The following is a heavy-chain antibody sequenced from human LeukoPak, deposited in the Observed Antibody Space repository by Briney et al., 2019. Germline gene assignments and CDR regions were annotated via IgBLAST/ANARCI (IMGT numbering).Heavy chain of an antibody. CDR1: GGSISSYY. J-gene: IGHJ5*02. D-gene: IGHD6-6*01. CDR3: ARDREGHSSSPETWFHP. V-gene: IGHV4-59*01. CDR2: IYYSGST. Sequence: PSETLSLTCTVSGGSISSYYWSWTRQPPGKGREWSGYIYYSGSTNYNPSLKSRVTISVDQSKTQFSLKLSSVPAADPAVYYCARDREGHSSSPETWFHPWGQGPLVTVSS.